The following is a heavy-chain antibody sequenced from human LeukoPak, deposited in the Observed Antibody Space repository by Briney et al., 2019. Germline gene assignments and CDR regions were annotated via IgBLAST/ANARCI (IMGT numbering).Heavy chain of an antibody. CDR2: ISYDGSNK. CDR1: GFTFSSYG. Sequence: GGSLRLSCEASGFTFSSYGIHWVRQAPGKGLEWVAVISYDGSNKYYADSVKGRFTISRDNSKNTLYLQMNSLRAEDTAVHYCAKEPRYYYDSSGYYDYWGQGTLVTVSS. V-gene: IGHV3-30*18. J-gene: IGHJ4*02. CDR3: AKEPRYYYDSSGYYDY. D-gene: IGHD3-22*01.